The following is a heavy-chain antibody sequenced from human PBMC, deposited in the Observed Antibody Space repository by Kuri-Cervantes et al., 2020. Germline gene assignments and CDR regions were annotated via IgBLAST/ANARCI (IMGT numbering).Heavy chain of an antibody. CDR2: INHRGST. V-gene: IGHV4-34*01. Sequence: SETLSLTCAVYGGSFNNYYWSWIRQPPGQGLEWIAEINHRGSTNYNPSLKSRVTISVDTSKNQFSLKLSSVTAADTAVYYCARHVGLGWFDPWGQGTLVTVSS. D-gene: IGHD3-10*02. CDR3: ARHVGLGWFDP. J-gene: IGHJ5*02. CDR1: GGSFNNYY.